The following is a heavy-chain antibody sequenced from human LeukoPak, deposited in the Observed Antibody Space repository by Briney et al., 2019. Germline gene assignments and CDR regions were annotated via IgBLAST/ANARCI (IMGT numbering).Heavy chain of an antibody. Sequence: GGSLRLSCAASGFTFSSYSMNWVRQAPGKGLEWVSSISSSSSYIYYADSVKGRFTISRDNAKNSLYPQMSSLRAEDTAVYYCARWRKFYCSGGSCYSGFSYYYYGMDVWGQGTTVAVSS. CDR3: ARWRKFYCSGGSCYSGFSYYYYGMDV. CDR1: GFTFSSYS. D-gene: IGHD2-15*01. J-gene: IGHJ6*02. V-gene: IGHV3-21*01. CDR2: ISSSSSYI.